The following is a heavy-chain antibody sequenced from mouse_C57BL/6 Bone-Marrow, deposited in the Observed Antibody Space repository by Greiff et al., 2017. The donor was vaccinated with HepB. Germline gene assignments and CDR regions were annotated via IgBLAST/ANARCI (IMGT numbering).Heavy chain of an antibody. Sequence: DVKLQESGPELVKPGASVKISCKASGYSFTGYYMNWVKQSPEKSLEWIGEINPSTGGTTYNQKFKAKATLTVDKSSSTAYMQLKSLTSEDSAVYYCARNYDAMDYWGQGTSVTVSS. V-gene: IGHV1-42*01. CDR1: GYSFTGYY. CDR3: ARNYDAMDY. CDR2: INPSTGGT. J-gene: IGHJ4*01.